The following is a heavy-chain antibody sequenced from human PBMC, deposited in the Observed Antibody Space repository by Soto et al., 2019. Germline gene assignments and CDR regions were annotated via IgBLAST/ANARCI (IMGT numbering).Heavy chain of an antibody. V-gene: IGHV3-23*01. CDR3: ANLEDYDFWSGLIPDY. CDR2: ISGSGGST. J-gene: IGHJ4*02. CDR1: GFTFSSYA. Sequence: PGGSLRLSCAASGFTFSSYAMSWVRQAPGKGLEWVSAISGSGGSTYYADSVKGRFTISRDNSKNTLYLQMNSLRAEDTAVYYCANLEDYDFWSGLIPDYWGQGTLVTVSS. D-gene: IGHD3-3*01.